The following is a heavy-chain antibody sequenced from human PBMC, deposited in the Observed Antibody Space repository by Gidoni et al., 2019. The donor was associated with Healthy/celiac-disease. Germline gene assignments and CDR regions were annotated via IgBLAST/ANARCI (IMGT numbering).Heavy chain of an antibody. J-gene: IGHJ4*02. CDR2: ISSSSSTI. Sequence: EVQLVESGGGLVQPGGSLRLSCAASGFTFSSYSMNWVRQAPGKGLEWVSYISSSSSTIYYADSVKGRFTISRDNAKISLYLQMNSLRAEDTAVYYCARDFLSIDYWGQGTLVTVSS. V-gene: IGHV3-48*01. CDR1: GFTFSSYS. D-gene: IGHD4-4*01. CDR3: ARDFLSIDY.